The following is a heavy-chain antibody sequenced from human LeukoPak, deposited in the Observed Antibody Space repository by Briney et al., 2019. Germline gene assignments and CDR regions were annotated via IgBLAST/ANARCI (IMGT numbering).Heavy chain of an antibody. D-gene: IGHD3-16*02. CDR3: ARAPYDYVWGSYPRDNSYYFDY. CDR1: GYTFTGYY. Sequence: ASVKVSCKASGYTFTGYYMHWVRQAPGQGLEWMGWINPNSGGTNYAQKFQGRVTMTRDTSISTAYMEPSRLRSDDTAVYYCARAPYDYVWGSYPRDNSYYFDYWGQGTLVTVSS. V-gene: IGHV1-2*02. CDR2: INPNSGGT. J-gene: IGHJ4*02.